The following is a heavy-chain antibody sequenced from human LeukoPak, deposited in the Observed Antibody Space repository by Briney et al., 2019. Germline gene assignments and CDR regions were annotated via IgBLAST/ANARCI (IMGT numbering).Heavy chain of an antibody. D-gene: IGHD5-12*01. V-gene: IGHV3-30*02. CDR3: AKESDSCYHSEGPKN. J-gene: IGHJ4*02. Sequence: PGGSLRLSCAASGFVLSDYGMHWVRQAPGKGLEWVAFVRNDGSNEYYVGSVKSRFTISRDKSKNTLYLQMNSLRAEDTAVYSCAKESDSCYHSEGPKNWGLGTLVTVSS. CDR1: GFVLSDYG. CDR2: VRNDGSNE.